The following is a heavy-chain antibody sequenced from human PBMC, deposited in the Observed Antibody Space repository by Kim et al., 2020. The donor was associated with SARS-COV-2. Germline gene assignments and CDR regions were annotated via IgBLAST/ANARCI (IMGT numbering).Heavy chain of an antibody. CDR3: ARGLGTAGTEYYYYGMDV. D-gene: IGHD6-13*01. V-gene: IGHV1-18*01. J-gene: IGHJ6*02. CDR1: GYTFTSYG. Sequence: ASVKVSCKASGYTFTSYGISWVRQAPGQGLEWMGWISAYNGNTNYAQKLQGRVTMTTDTSTSTAYMELRSLRSDDTAVYYCARGLGTAGTEYYYYGMDVWGQGTTVTVFS. CDR2: ISAYNGNT.